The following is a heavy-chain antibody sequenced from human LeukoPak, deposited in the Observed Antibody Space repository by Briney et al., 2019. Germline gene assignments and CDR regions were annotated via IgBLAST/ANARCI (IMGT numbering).Heavy chain of an antibody. CDR3: ARTRFGSDAFDI. J-gene: IGHJ3*02. Sequence: KPSETLSLTCTVSGGSISSYYWSWIRQPPGKGLEWIGYIYYSGSTNYNPSLKSRVTISVDTSKNQFSLKLSSVTAADTAVYYCARTRFGSDAFDIWGQGTMVTVSS. D-gene: IGHD3-10*01. V-gene: IGHV4-59*01. CDR1: GGSISSYY. CDR2: IYYSGST.